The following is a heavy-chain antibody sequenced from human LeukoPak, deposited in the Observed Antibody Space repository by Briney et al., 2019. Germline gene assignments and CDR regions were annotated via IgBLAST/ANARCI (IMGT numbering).Heavy chain of an antibody. CDR1: GFTVSSNY. CDR2: IYSGGST. Sequence: GGSLRLSCAASGFTVSSNYMSWVRQAPGKGLEWVSVIYSGGSTYYADSVKSRFTISRDNSKNTLYLQMNSLRAEDTAVYYCARGSGGYSGYAEYWGQGTLVTVSS. D-gene: IGHD5-12*01. J-gene: IGHJ4*02. CDR3: ARGSGGYSGYAEY. V-gene: IGHV3-53*01.